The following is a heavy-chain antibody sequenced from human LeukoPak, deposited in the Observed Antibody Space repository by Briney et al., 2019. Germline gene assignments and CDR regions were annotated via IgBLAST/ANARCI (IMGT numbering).Heavy chain of an antibody. CDR1: GFTFSTYT. D-gene: IGHD2/OR15-2a*01. V-gene: IGHV3-48*01. Sequence: GGSLTLSCAASGFTFSTYTMYWVRQAPGKGLEWISYISTSSSTIYYADSVKGRFTISRDNAKNSLFLQMNSLRAEDTAVYYCARGQFLIDYWGQGTLVTVSS. J-gene: IGHJ4*02. CDR3: ARGQFLIDY. CDR2: ISTSSSTI.